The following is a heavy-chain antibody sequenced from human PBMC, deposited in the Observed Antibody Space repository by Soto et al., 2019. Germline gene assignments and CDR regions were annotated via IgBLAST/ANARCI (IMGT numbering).Heavy chain of an antibody. CDR3: AKDRAWMRDAFDI. CDR1: GFTFSSYG. J-gene: IGHJ3*02. CDR2: ISFGGGEK. Sequence: QVQLVESGGGVVQPGESLRLSCAASGFTFSSYGMHWVRQAPGKGLEWVAFISFGGGEKYYADSVKGRITITRDNSNNVLYVQLKSLRAEDTAVYYCAKDRAWMRDAFDIWGQGTIVAVSS. V-gene: IGHV3-30*18. D-gene: IGHD5-12*01.